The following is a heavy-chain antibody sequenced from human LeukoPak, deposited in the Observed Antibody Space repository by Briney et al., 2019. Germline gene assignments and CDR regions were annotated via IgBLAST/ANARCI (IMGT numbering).Heavy chain of an antibody. Sequence: GASVKVSCKASGYTFTSYGISWVRQAPGQGLEWMGWISAYNGNTNYAQKLQGRVTMTTDTSTSTAYMELRSLRSDDTAVYYCVRDGYSYGYDYYYGMDVWGQGTTVTVSS. V-gene: IGHV1-18*01. J-gene: IGHJ6*02. CDR1: GYTFTSYG. CDR2: ISAYNGNT. CDR3: VRDGYSYGYDYYYGMDV. D-gene: IGHD5-18*01.